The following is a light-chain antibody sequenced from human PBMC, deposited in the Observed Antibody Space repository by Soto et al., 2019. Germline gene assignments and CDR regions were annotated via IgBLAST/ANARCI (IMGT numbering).Light chain of an antibody. CDR2: GAS. CDR3: QQYGSSPRT. Sequence: EIVMTQSPATLSVSPGERVTLSCRASQSVSSNYLAWYQQIPGQAPRLLIYGASSRATGIPDRFSGSGSGTDFTLTISRLEPEDFAVYYCQQYGSSPRTFGQGTKVDIK. V-gene: IGKV3-20*01. J-gene: IGKJ1*01. CDR1: QSVSSNY.